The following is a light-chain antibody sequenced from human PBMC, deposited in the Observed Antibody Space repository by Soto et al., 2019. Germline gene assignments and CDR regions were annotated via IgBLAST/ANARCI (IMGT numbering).Light chain of an antibody. J-gene: IGKJ5*01. CDR1: QSVSRY. Sequence: LTQSPAALSLSQGERATLSCRASQSVSRYLAWYQQKPGQAPRLLMYDGSNRANSVALRCIGSGSGGAYTLTIISILHAEDAVSYCRQRYAFRLSTFGQ. V-gene: IGKV3-11*02. CDR3: RQRYAFRLST. CDR2: DGS.